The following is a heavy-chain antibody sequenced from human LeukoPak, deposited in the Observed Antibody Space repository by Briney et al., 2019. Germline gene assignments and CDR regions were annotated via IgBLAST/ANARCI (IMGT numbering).Heavy chain of an antibody. J-gene: IGHJ3*02. CDR2: ISSSSSTI. D-gene: IGHD6-19*01. CDR1: GFTFSSYS. CDR3: ARDQAVADNDAFDI. V-gene: IGHV3-48*02. Sequence: VGSLRLSCAASGFTFSSYSMNWVRQAPGKGLEWVSYISSSSSTIYYADSVKGRFTISRDNAKNSLYLQMNSLRDEDTAVYYCARDQAVADNDAFDIWGQGTMVTVSS.